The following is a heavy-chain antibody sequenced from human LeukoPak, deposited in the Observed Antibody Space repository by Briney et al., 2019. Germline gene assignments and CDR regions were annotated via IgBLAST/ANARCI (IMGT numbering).Heavy chain of an antibody. J-gene: IGHJ4*02. Sequence: SETLSLTCTVSGYSISSGYYWGWIRQPPGKGLEWIGSIYHSGSTYYNPSLKSRVTISVDTSKNQFSLKLGSVTAADTAVYYCAREHPKGPAADVYFDYWGQGTLVTVSS. V-gene: IGHV4-38-2*02. CDR2: IYHSGST. CDR1: GYSISSGYY. D-gene: IGHD2-2*01. CDR3: AREHPKGPAADVYFDY.